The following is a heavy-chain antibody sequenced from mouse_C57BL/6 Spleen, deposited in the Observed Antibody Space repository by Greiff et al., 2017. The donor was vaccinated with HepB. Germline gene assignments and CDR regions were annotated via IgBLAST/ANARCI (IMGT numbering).Heavy chain of an antibody. D-gene: IGHD3-2*02. CDR1: GYAFSSSW. V-gene: IGHV1-82*01. Sequence: QVQLQQSGPELVKPGASVKISCKASGYAFSSSWMNWGKQRPGKGLEWIGRIYPGDGDTNYNGKFKGKATLTADKSSSTAYMQLSSLTSEDSAVYFCARRDSSGPFAYWGQGTLVTVSA. J-gene: IGHJ3*01. CDR2: IYPGDGDT. CDR3: ARRDSSGPFAY.